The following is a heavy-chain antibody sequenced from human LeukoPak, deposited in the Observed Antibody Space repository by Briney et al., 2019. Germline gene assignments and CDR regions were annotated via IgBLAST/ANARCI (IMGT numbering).Heavy chain of an antibody. CDR1: GGSFSGYY. V-gene: IGHV4-34*01. Sequence: SETLSLTCAVYGGSFSGYYWSWIRQPPGKGLEWLGEINHSGSTNYNPSLKSRVTISVDTSKNQFSLKLSSVTAADTAVYYCARGGYGSGSRWFDPWGQGTLVTVSS. J-gene: IGHJ5*02. CDR3: ARGGYGSGSRWFDP. CDR2: INHSGST. D-gene: IGHD3-10*01.